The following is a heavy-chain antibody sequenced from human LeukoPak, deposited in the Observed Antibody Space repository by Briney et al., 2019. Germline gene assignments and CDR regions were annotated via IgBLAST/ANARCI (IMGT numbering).Heavy chain of an antibody. D-gene: IGHD3-22*01. J-gene: IGHJ4*02. CDR2: ISSSSSTI. CDR1: GFTFSSYS. Sequence: GGSLRLSCAASGFTFSSYSMNWVRQAPGKGLEWVSYISSSSSTIYYADSVKGRSTISRDNAKNSLYLQMNSLRAEDTAVYYCARDGGYYYDSSGRAFDYWGQGTLVTVSS. CDR3: ARDGGYYYDSSGRAFDY. V-gene: IGHV3-48*01.